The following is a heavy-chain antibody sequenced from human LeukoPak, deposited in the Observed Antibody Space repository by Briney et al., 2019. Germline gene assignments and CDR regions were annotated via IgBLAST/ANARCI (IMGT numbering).Heavy chain of an antibody. CDR2: IYYSGST. CDR3: ARYPPDYYDSSGPFDDI. V-gene: IGHV4-31*03. D-gene: IGHD3-22*01. CDR1: GGSISSGGYY. Sequence: SQTLSLTCTVSGGSISSGGYYWSWIRQHPGKGLEWIGYIYYSGSTYYNPSLKSRVTISVDTSKNQFSLKLSSVTAADTAVYYCARYPPDYYDSSGPFDDIWGQGTMVTVPS. J-gene: IGHJ3*02.